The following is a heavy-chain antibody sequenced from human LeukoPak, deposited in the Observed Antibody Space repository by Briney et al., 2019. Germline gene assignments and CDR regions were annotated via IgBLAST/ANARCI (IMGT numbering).Heavy chain of an antibody. Sequence: SETLSLTCTVSRGSISSGDYYWSWIRQPPGKGLEWIGYIYYSGSTYYNPSLKSRVTISVDTSKNQFSLKLRSVTAADTAVYYCARRMSSGWIFDYWGQGTLVTVSS. CDR1: RGSISSGDYY. D-gene: IGHD6-19*01. J-gene: IGHJ4*02. V-gene: IGHV4-30-4*08. CDR3: ARRMSSGWIFDY. CDR2: IYYSGST.